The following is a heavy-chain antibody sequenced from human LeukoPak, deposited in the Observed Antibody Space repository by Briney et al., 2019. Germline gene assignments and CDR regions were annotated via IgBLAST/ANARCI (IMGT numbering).Heavy chain of an antibody. V-gene: IGHV3-53*01. CDR2: IYSGGST. J-gene: IGHJ4*02. CDR1: GFTVSSNY. CDR3: ARDTSAAAGTPLHFDY. D-gene: IGHD6-13*01. Sequence: GGSLRLSCAASGFTVSSNYMSWVRQAPGKGLEWVSVIYSGGSTYYADSVKGRFTISRDNSKNTLYLQMNSLRAEDTAVYYCARDTSAAAGTPLHFDYWGQGTLVTVPS.